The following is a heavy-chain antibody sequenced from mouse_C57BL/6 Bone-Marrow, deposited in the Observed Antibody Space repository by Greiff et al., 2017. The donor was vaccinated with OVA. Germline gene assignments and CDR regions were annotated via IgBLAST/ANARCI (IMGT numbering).Heavy chain of an antibody. D-gene: IGHD2-3*01. CDR2: IYPRSGNT. Sequence: VNVVESGAELARPGASVKLSCKASGYTFTSYGISWVTQRTGQGLEWIGEIYPRSGNTYYNEKFKGKATLTADKSSSTAYMELRSLTSEDSAVYVCARGGSIYDGFYYAMDYWGQGTSVTVSS. CDR3: ARGGSIYDGFYYAMDY. V-gene: IGHV1-81*01. J-gene: IGHJ4*01. CDR1: GYTFTSYG.